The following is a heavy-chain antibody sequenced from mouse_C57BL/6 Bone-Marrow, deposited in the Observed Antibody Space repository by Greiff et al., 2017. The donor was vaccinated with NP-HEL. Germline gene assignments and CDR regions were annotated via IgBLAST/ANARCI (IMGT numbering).Heavy chain of an antibody. CDR2: IHPNSGST. V-gene: IGHV1-64*01. Sequence: QVRLQQSGAELVKPGASVKLSCKASGYTFTSYWMHWVKQRPGQGLEWIGMIHPNSGSTNYNEKFKRKATLTVDKSSSTAYMQLSSLTSEDSAVYYCARGRASWFAYWGQGTLVTVSA. D-gene: IGHD3-3*01. J-gene: IGHJ3*01. CDR3: ARGRASWFAY. CDR1: GYTFTSYW.